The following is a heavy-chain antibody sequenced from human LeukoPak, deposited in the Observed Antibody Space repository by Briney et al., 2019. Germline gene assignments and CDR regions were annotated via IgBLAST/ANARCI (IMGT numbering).Heavy chain of an antibody. V-gene: IGHV1-18*01. CDR3: ARDDYYDSPHWYFDL. CDR1: GYTFTSYG. J-gene: IGHJ2*01. D-gene: IGHD3-22*01. Sequence: ASVTVSCKASGYTFTSYGISWVRQAPGQGLEWMGWISAYNGNTNYAQKLQGRVTMTTDTSTSTAYMELRSLRSDDTAVYYCARDDYYDSPHWYFDLWGRGTLVTVSS. CDR2: ISAYNGNT.